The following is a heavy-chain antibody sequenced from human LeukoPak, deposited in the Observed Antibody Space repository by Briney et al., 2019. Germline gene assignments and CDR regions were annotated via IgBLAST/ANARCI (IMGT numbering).Heavy chain of an antibody. CDR2: IYYPGTT. J-gene: IGHJ4*02. Sequence: SETLSLTCTVSGDSFSSRTYFWAWIRQPPGTGLEWIASIYYPGTTFYNPSLKSRVTITVDTSRDQFSLKLSSVTAADTAVYYCARLDRPGGGADYWGQGTLVTVSS. D-gene: IGHD4/OR15-4a*01. V-gene: IGHV4-39*07. CDR1: GDSFSSRTYF. CDR3: ARLDRPGGGADY.